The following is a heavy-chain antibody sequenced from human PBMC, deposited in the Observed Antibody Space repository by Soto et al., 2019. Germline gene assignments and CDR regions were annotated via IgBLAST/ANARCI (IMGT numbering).Heavy chain of an antibody. J-gene: IGHJ3*01. Sequence: QEQLVESGGGVVQPGTSLRLSCTASGFSFSTYAMYWVRQAPGTGLEWVAITSYDGSNAQYADSVKGRFTVARDNSKNTLYLQMHSLAAEDTAVYYCARDGGGFGELLLNSYDAFDLWGQGKLVTVSS. CDR3: ARDGGGFGELLLNSYDAFDL. D-gene: IGHD3-10*01. V-gene: IGHV3-30*04. CDR1: GFSFSTYA. CDR2: TSYDGSNA.